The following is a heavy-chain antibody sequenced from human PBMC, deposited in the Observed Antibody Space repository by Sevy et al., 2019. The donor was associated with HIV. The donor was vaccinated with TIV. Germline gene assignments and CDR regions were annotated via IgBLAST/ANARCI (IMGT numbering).Heavy chain of an antibody. CDR3: ARGIASAVLDY. D-gene: IGHD6-13*01. J-gene: IGHJ4*02. CDR2: ITSSRTTI. CDR1: GFTINSYA. Sequence: GGSLRLSCAVSGFTINSYAVNWVRQAPGKGLEWVSSITSSRTTIYYADSVKGRFTISRDKAKASVYLQMNSLRDEDTAVYYCARGIASAVLDYWGQGTLVTVSS. V-gene: IGHV3-48*02.